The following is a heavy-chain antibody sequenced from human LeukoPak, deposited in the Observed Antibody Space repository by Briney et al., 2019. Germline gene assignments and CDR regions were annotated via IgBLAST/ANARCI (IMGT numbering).Heavy chain of an antibody. V-gene: IGHV4-39*01. J-gene: IGHJ3*01. D-gene: IGHD1-7*01. CDR2: IYYSGST. CDR3: ARNYLRGNDAFDF. CDR1: GGSLSSSSYY. Sequence: PSETLSLTCTVSGGSLSSSSYYWGWIRQPPGKGLEWIGSIYYSGSTYYKPSLKSRVTITVDTSKNQFSLKLSPVTAADMAVYYCARNYLRGNDAFDFWGQGTMVTVSS.